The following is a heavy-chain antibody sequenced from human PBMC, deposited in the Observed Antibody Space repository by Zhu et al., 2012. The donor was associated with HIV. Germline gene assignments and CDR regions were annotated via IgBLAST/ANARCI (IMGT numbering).Heavy chain of an antibody. CDR3: AREGRDGYNDY. V-gene: IGHV4-30-4*01. Sequence: QVQLEESGPGLVKPSQTLSLSCTVSGGSISSGDYYWSWIRQSPGKGLEWIGYIYYSGSTYYNPSLKSRVTISLDTSKNQFSLRLGSVTAADTAVYYCAREGRDGYNDYWGQGPWSRLL. CDR2: IYYSGST. D-gene: IGHD5-24*01. J-gene: IGHJ4*03. CDR1: GGSISSGDYY.